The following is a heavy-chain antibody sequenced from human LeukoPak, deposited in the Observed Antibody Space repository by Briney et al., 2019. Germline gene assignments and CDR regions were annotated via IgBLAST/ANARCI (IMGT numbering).Heavy chain of an antibody. CDR2: ISATGGST. D-gene: IGHD6-19*01. CDR1: GFTFSSYG. V-gene: IGHV3-23*01. Sequence: PGGSLRLSCAASGFTFSSYGMHWVRQAPGKGLDWVAVISATGGSTYYADSVKGRFSISRDNSKNTLFLLMNGLRAEDTAVYYCAKGPKIYTNGWYFDYWGQGTLVTVSS. CDR3: AKGPKIYTNGWYFDY. J-gene: IGHJ4*02.